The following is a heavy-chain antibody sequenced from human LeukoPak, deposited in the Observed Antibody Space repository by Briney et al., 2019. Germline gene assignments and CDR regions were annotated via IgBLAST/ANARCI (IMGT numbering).Heavy chain of an antibody. CDR3: ARDEWLSSGQFDY. J-gene: IGHJ4*02. CDR2: LNPDSGAT. Sequence: ASVKVSCKASGYNFPKYYMHWVRQAPGQGLEWMGWLNPDSGATNYAQKFQGRVTMTRDTSTSTVYMELSSLRSEDTAVYYCARDEWLSSGQFDYWGQGTLVTVSS. V-gene: IGHV1-2*02. CDR1: GYNFPKYY. D-gene: IGHD3-3*01.